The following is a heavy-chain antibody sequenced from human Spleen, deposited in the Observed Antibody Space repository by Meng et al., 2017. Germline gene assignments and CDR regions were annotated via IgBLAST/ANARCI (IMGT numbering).Heavy chain of an antibody. J-gene: IGHJ4*02. D-gene: IGHD6-19*01. V-gene: IGHV1-2*06. CDR2: INPNSGGT. CDR3: ARAPFNPHSGWFFFDY. Sequence: QVQLVQSGAEVEKPGASVKVSCKASGYTFTDYYIHWVRQAPGQGLEWMGRINPNSGGTHYAQKFQGRVTMTRDTSISTAYMELSRLRSDDTAVYYCARAPFNPHSGWFFFDYWGQGTLVTVSS. CDR1: GYTFTDYY.